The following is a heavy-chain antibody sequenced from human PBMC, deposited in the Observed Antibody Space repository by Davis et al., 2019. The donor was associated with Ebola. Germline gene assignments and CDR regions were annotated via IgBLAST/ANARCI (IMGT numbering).Heavy chain of an antibody. CDR1: GGSISSYY. D-gene: IGHD6-6*01. V-gene: IGHV4-59*08. CDR3: ARQRSIAARYYYYYGMDV. J-gene: IGHJ6*02. Sequence: SETLSLTCTVPGGSISSYYWSWIRQPPGKGLEWIGYIYYSGSTNYNPSLKSRVTISVDTSKNQFSLKLSSVTAADTAVYYCARQRSIAARYYYYYGMDVWGQGTTVTVSS. CDR2: IYYSGST.